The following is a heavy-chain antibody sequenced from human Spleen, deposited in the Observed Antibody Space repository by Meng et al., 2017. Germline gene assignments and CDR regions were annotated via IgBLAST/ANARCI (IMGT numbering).Heavy chain of an antibody. CDR2: IYQSGST. V-gene: IGHV4-38-2*01. CDR3: ARGYYDYVWGSYRSYCYFDY. Sequence: SETLSLTCAVSGYSITGSYNWGWIRQSPGKGLEWIGSIYQSGSTYYNPSLKSRVTMSADTSKNQFSLKLSSVTAADTAVYYCARGYYDYVWGSYRSYCYFDYWGQGTLVTVSS. CDR1: GYSITGSYN. D-gene: IGHD3-16*02. J-gene: IGHJ4*02.